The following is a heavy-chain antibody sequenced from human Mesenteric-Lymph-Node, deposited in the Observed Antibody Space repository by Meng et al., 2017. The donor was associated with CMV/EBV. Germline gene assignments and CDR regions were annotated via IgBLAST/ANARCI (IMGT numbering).Heavy chain of an antibody. J-gene: IGHJ6*02. D-gene: IGHD3-10*01. CDR2: IIPIFGTA. CDR3: ASSYYGSGQYYYGMDV. Sequence: SVKVSCKASGYAFTGHFIHWVRQAPGQGLEWMGGIIPIFGTANYAQKFQGRVTITADKSTSTAYMELSSLRSEDTAVYYCASSYYGSGQYYYGMDVWGQGTTVTVSS. CDR1: GYAFTGHF. V-gene: IGHV1-69*06.